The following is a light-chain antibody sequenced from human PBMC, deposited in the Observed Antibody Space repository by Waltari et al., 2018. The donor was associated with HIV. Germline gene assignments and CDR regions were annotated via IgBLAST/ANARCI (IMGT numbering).Light chain of an antibody. CDR1: SSNIGSNY. CDR3: AAWDDSLSGWV. J-gene: IGLJ3*02. CDR2: RNN. V-gene: IGLV1-47*01. Sequence: QSVLTHPPSASGTPGQRVTISCSGSSSNIGSNYVYWYQQLPGTTRKLLIYRNNQRPSGVPDRFSGSKSGTSASLAISGLRSEDEADYYCAAWDDSLSGWVFGGGTKLTVL.